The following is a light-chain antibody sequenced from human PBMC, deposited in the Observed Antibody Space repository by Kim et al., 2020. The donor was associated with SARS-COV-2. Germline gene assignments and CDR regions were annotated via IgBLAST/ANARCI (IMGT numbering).Light chain of an antibody. CDR1: QSVSSS. J-gene: IGKJ5*01. CDR2: DAS. V-gene: IGKV3-11*01. Sequence: PGERPTISSRASQSVSSSFTWYQQKPGQAPRLLLYDASNRATGIPARFSGSRSGTDFTLTISSLEPEDFAVYYCQQRSNWPPITFGQGTRLEIK. CDR3: QQRSNWPPIT.